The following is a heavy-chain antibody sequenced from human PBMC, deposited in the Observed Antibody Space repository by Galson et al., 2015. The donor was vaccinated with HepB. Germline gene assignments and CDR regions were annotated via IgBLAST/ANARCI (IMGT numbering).Heavy chain of an antibody. Sequence: SLRLSCAAPGVTVSSYARSWVRQAPRKGLEWVSGVRDSGATTPYAESVKGWFTITRDHSNNTLYLQLKILRAEDSALYYHAKSPSSSWSEFDNRDQGTMVIVSA. D-gene: IGHD6-13*01. CDR2: VRDSGATT. V-gene: IGHV3-23*01. CDR1: GVTVSSYA. J-gene: IGHJ3*02. CDR3: AKSPSSSWSEFDN.